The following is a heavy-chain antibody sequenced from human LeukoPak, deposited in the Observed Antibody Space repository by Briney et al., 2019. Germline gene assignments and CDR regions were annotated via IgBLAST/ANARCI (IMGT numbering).Heavy chain of an antibody. J-gene: IGHJ4*02. D-gene: IGHD2-15*01. Sequence: GGSLRLSCAASGFTFSTYWMHWVRQAPGKGLVWVSRISSDGSTTTYADSVKGRFTISRDNAKNTLYLQMNSLRAEDTAAYYCARAESKCSGSSCYTTYYFDYWGQGMLVTVSS. V-gene: IGHV3-74*01. CDR1: GFTFSTYW. CDR2: ISSDGSTT. CDR3: ARAESKCSGSSCYTTYYFDY.